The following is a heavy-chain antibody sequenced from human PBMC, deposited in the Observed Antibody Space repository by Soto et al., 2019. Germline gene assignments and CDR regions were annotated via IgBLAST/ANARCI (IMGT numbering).Heavy chain of an antibody. CDR2: IGADNRDT. CDR1: GYTFTNFG. J-gene: IGHJ4*02. Sequence: VKVSCKASGYTFTNFGISWMRQAPGQGLEWMGWIGADNRDTNYAQNLQARLTMTTDTSTNTAYMELRSLKSDDTAVYYCARSMKAGKNFDYWGQGTLVTVSS. CDR3: ARSMKAGKNFDY. D-gene: IGHD3-22*01. V-gene: IGHV1-18*01.